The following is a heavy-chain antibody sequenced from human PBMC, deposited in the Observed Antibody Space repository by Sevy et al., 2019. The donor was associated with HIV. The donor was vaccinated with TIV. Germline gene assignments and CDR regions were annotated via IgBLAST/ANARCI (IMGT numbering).Heavy chain of an antibody. J-gene: IGHJ3*02. CDR2: IKSKTDGGTT. D-gene: IGHD3-3*01. Sequence: GGSLTLSCAASGFTFSNAWMSWVRHAPGKGLEWVGRIKSKTDGGTTDYAAPVKGRFTISTDESKNTLYLQMNSLKTEDTAVYYCTTDTGISDYDFWSGRDDTFDNWGQGTMVTVSS. CDR3: TTDTGISDYDFWSGRDDTFDN. CDR1: GFTFSNAW. V-gene: IGHV3-15*01.